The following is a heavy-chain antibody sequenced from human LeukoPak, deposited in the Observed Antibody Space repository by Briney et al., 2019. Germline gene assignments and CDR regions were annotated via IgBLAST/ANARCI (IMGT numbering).Heavy chain of an antibody. CDR2: IIPIFGTA. CDR1: GYTFTGYY. J-gene: IGHJ6*03. V-gene: IGHV1-69*06. D-gene: IGHD4-17*01. Sequence: SVKVSCXASGYTFTGYYMHWVRQAPGQGVEWMGGIIPIFGTANYAQKFQGRVTITADKSTSTAYMELRRRRSRDTAVDYCGXXXXTVXTXTPXGYYYYYMDVWGKGTTVTVSS. CDR3: GXXXXTVXTXTPXGYYYYYMDV.